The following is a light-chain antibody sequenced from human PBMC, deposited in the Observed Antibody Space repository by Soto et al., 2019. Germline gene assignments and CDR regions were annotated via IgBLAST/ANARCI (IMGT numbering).Light chain of an antibody. Sequence: EIVMTQSPATLSVSPGERATLSCRASQSVRSTLAWYQRKPGQAPRLLIYGASTRATGVPVRFSGSGSGTEFTLTISSLRSEDFAVYYCQQYNNWPLTFGGGTKVDIK. CDR3: QQYNNWPLT. CDR2: GAS. V-gene: IGKV3-15*01. CDR1: QSVRST. J-gene: IGKJ4*01.